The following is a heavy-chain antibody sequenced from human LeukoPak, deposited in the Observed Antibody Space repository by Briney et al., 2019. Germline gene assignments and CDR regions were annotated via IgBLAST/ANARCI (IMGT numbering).Heavy chain of an antibody. CDR3: ARDGNYYGSGSYYKD. V-gene: IGHV3-21*01. J-gene: IGHJ4*02. Sequence: PGGSLRLSCAASGFTFSSYSMNWVRQAPGKGLEWVSSISSSSSYIYYPDSVKGRFTNSRDNAKNSLYLQMNSLRAEDTAVYYCARDGNYYGSGSYYKDWGQGTLVTVSS. CDR2: ISSSSSYI. D-gene: IGHD3-10*01. CDR1: GFTFSSYS.